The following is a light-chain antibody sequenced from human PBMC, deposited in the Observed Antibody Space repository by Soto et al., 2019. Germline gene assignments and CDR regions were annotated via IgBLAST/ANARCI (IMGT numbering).Light chain of an antibody. CDR1: QSLSSNY. V-gene: IGKV3-20*01. Sequence: EIVLTQSPDTLSLSPGERATLSCRTSQSLSSNYLAWYQQRPGQAPRLLIYGASSRATGIPDRFSGSGSGTDFTLSISRLEPEDLAVYYCQQYGSSPRAITFGQGTRLEIK. CDR2: GAS. J-gene: IGKJ5*01. CDR3: QQYGSSPRAIT.